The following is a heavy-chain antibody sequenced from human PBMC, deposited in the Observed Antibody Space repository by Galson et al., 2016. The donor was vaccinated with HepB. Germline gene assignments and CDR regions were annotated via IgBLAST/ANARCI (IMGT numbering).Heavy chain of an antibody. Sequence: SLRLSCAASGFTFRSYWMTWVRQTPGKGLEWVAVIFYDGSYTFYVDKLKGRFTISRDNSRNTLYLQMNNLRAEDTAVYYCARAGYSGYELGSPWGPGTLVTVSS. CDR1: GFTFRSYW. CDR2: IFYDGSYT. D-gene: IGHD5-12*01. J-gene: IGHJ5*02. V-gene: IGHV3-33*08. CDR3: ARAGYSGYELGSP.